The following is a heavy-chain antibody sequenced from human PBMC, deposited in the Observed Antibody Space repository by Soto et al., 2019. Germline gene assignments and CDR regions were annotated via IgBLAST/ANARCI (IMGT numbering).Heavy chain of an antibody. J-gene: IGHJ4*02. D-gene: IGHD3-3*01. V-gene: IGHV3-23*01. CDR3: AKIRPIFGVVITNYFDY. CDR1: GFTFDDYT. CDR2: ISGSGGST. Sequence: GGSLRLSCAASGFTFDDYTMHWVRQAPGKGLEWVSAISGSGGSTYYADSVKGRFTISRDNSKNTLYLQMNSLRAEDTAVYYCAKIRPIFGVVITNYFDYWGQGTLVTVSS.